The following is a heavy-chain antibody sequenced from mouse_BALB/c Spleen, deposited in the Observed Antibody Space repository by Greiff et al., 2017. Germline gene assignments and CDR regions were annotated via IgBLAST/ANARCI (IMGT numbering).Heavy chain of an antibody. CDR2: IDPANGNT. CDR3: ARNYGNYFDV. Sequence: EVQLVESGAELVKPGASVKLSCTASGFNIKDTYMHWVKQRPEQGLEWIGRIDPANGNTKYDPKFQGKATITADTSSNTAYLQLSSLTSEDTAVYYCARNYGNYFDVWGAGTTVTVSS. V-gene: IGHV14-3*02. D-gene: IGHD2-1*01. J-gene: IGHJ1*01. CDR1: GFNIKDTY.